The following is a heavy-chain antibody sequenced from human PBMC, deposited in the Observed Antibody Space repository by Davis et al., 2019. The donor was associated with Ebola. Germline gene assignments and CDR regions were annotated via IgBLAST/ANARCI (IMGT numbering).Heavy chain of an antibody. D-gene: IGHD4-17*01. CDR1: GITFSSYA. CDR3: AKGDYGDSDGY. Sequence: PGGSLRLSCAASGITFSSYAMSWVRQAPGKGLEWVSTISGGGDSTYYADSVKGQFTISRDNSKNTLYLQMNSLRAEDTAVYYCAKGDYGDSDGYWGQGTLVTVSS. CDR2: ISGGGDST. J-gene: IGHJ4*02. V-gene: IGHV3-23*01.